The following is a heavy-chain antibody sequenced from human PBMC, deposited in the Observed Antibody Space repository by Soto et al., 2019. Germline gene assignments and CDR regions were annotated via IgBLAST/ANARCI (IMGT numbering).Heavy chain of an antibody. V-gene: IGHV1-24*01. CDR1: GYTLTELS. D-gene: IGHD2-2*01. CDR2: FDPEDGET. CDR3: ARGWNDCSSTSCYASYYYMDV. J-gene: IGHJ6*03. Sequence: GASVKVSCKVSGYTLTELSMHWVRQAPGKGLEWMGGFDPEDGETNYAQKFQGRVTITEDTSTSTAYMVLSSLRSEDTAVYYCARGWNDCSSTSCYASYYYMDVWGKGTTVTVSS.